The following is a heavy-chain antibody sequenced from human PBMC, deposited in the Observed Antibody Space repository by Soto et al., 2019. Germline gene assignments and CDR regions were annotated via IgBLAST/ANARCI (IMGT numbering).Heavy chain of an antibody. V-gene: IGHV2-5*01. CDR1: PFSLSTNGVG. Sequence: SGPTLVNPTQTLTQTCTLSPFSLSTNGVGVGWIRQPPGKPLEWLAVLYWNEDKRYSRSLKSRLSITKDTSKNQVVLTMTTMDPVDTATYYCVHTVMVHTITGGHYFDYWGRGILVTVSS. D-gene: IGHD2-8*01. J-gene: IGHJ4*02. CDR2: LYWNEDK. CDR3: VHTVMVHTITGGHYFDY.